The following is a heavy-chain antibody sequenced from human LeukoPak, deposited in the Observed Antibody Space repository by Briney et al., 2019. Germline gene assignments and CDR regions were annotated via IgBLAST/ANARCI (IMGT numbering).Heavy chain of an antibody. Sequence: SETLSLTCVVYGGSFSGYYWSWVRQPPGKGLEWIGEINHSGSTNYNPSLKSRVTIPVDSSKNQFFLKLSCVSAADTAVYYCARGLGDFDWLLYHPYYFDYWGQGTLVTVSS. J-gene: IGHJ4*02. V-gene: IGHV4-34*01. D-gene: IGHD3-9*01. CDR1: GGSFSGYY. CDR2: INHSGST. CDR3: ARGLGDFDWLLYHPYYFDY.